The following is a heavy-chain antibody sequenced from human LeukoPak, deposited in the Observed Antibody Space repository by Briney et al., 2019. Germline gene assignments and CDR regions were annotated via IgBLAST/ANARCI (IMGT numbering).Heavy chain of an antibody. V-gene: IGHV3-64*02. CDR3: ARVNVEMATNDAFDI. J-gene: IGHJ3*02. D-gene: IGHD5-24*01. CDR2: ISPSGDRT. Sequence: GGSLRLSCAASGFTFSSYAMSWVRQASGKRLEYVSAISPSGDRTWYADSVKGRFTISRDNSKNTLYLQMNSLRAEDTAVYYCARVNVEMATNDAFDIWGQGTMVTVSS. CDR1: GFTFSSYA.